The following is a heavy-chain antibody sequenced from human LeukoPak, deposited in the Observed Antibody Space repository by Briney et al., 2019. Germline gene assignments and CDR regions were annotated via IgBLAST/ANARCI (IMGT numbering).Heavy chain of an antibody. CDR1: ESIVSGNY. D-gene: IGHD3-3*01. J-gene: IGHJ3*02. Sequence: GGSLRLCCAASESIVSGNYMTWVRQAPGKGLEWLSVIYTGGGTYYADSVKSRFTISRDTSKTTVYLQMNSLRGDDTAIYYCAHYDFWSGHALDIWGQGTMVTVSS. CDR2: IYTGGGT. CDR3: AHYDFWSGHALDI. V-gene: IGHV3-66*01.